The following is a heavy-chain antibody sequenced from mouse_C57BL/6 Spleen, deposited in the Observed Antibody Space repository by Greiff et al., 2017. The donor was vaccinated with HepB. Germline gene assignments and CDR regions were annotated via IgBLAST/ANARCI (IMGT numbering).Heavy chain of an antibody. V-gene: IGHV1-43*01. D-gene: IGHD1-1*01. CDR1: GYSFTGYY. CDR3: ARRYGSSFDY. CDR2: INPSTGGT. Sequence: VQLKESGPELVKPGASVKISCKASGYSFTGYYMHWVKQSSEKSLEWIGEINPSTGGTSYNQKFKGKATLTVDKSSSTAYMQLKSLTSEDSAVYYCARRYGSSFDYWGQGTTLTVSS. J-gene: IGHJ2*01.